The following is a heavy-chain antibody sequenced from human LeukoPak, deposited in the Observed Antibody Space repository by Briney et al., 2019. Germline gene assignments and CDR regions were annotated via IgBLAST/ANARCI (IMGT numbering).Heavy chain of an antibody. V-gene: IGHV3-66*01. Sequence: GGSLRLSCAASGFTVSSNYMSWVRQAPGKGLEWVSVIYSGGSTYYADSVKGRFTISRDNSKNTLYLQMNSLRAEDTAVYYCAKDRVSSSPGWFDPWGQGTLVTVSS. CDR3: AKDRVSSSPGWFDP. CDR1: GFTVSSNY. J-gene: IGHJ5*02. CDR2: IYSGGST. D-gene: IGHD6-6*01.